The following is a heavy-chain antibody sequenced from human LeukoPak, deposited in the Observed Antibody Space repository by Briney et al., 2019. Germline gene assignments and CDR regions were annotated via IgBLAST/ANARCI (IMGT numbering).Heavy chain of an antibody. V-gene: IGHV3-74*01. CDR2: INSDGSST. J-gene: IGHJ3*02. CDR3: ARGPHYYDKSVAFDI. D-gene: IGHD3-22*01. CDR1: GFTFSSYW. Sequence: GGSLRLSCAASGFTFSSYWMHWVRQAPGKGLVWVSRINSDGSSTSYAYSVKGRFTISRDNAKNTLYLQMNSLRAEDTAVYYCARGPHYYDKSVAFDIWGQGTMVTVSS.